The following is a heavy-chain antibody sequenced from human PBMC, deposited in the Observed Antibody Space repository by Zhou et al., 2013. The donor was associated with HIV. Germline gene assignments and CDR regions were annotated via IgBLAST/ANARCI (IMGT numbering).Heavy chain of an antibody. D-gene: IGHD3-3*01. Sequence: QVQLVQSGAEVKKPGSSVKVSCKASGGTFSSYAISWVRQAPGQGLEWMGWINPKSGGTNYAQKFQGRVTMTRDTSISTAYMELSRLRSDDTAVYYCAREGLLASNWFDPWGQGTLVTVSS. CDR1: GGTFSSYA. V-gene: IGHV1-2*02. CDR2: INPKSGGT. CDR3: AREGLLASNWFDP. J-gene: IGHJ5*02.